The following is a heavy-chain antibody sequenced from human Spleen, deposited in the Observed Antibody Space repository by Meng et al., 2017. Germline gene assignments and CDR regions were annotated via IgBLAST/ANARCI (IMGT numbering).Heavy chain of an antibody. Sequence: ASVKVSCKPSGYSFTAYYIHWVRQAPGQGLEWMGIINPSGGSTSYAQKFQGRVTMTRDTSTSTVYMELSSLRSEDTAVYYCARTIVGATTGWFDPWGQGTLVTVSS. CDR1: GYSFTAYY. CDR2: INPSGGST. CDR3: ARTIVGATTGWFDP. D-gene: IGHD1-26*01. J-gene: IGHJ5*02. V-gene: IGHV1-46*01.